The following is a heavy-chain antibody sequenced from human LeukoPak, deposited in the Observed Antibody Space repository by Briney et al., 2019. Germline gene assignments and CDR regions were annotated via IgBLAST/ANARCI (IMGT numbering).Heavy chain of an antibody. D-gene: IGHD6-19*01. CDR2: ISDEGSNK. V-gene: IGHV3-30*18. Sequence: GRSLRLSCAASGFIFSSYGMQWVRQARGKGLEWLAVISDEGSNKYYADCVKGRYTMSRDNYKNTICEQKNSQRAEDTAVYYCAKSSLGIAVAGLFDYWGQGTLVTVSS. CDR3: AKSSLGIAVAGLFDY. J-gene: IGHJ4*02. CDR1: GFIFSSYG.